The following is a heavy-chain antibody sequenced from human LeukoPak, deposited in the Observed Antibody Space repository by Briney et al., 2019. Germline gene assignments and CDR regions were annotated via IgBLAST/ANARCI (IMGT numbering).Heavy chain of an antibody. CDR3: AKDEADYYGSGSPFWFDP. CDR1: GFTFSSYA. V-gene: IGHV3-23*01. J-gene: IGHJ5*02. Sequence: GGSLRLSCAASGFTFSSYAMSWVRQAPGKGLEWVSAISGSGGSTYYADSVKGRFTISRDNSKNTLYLQVNSLRAEDTAVYYCAKDEADYYGSGSPFWFDPWGQGTLVTVSS. D-gene: IGHD3-10*01. CDR2: ISGSGGST.